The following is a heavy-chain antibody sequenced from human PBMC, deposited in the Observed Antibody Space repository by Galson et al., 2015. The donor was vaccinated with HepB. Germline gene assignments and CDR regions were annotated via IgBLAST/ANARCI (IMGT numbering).Heavy chain of an antibody. Sequence: CAISGDSVSSNSAAWNWIRQSPSRGLEWLGRTYYRSKWYNDYAVSVKSRITINPDTSKNQFSLQLNSVTPEDTAVYYCARDKSDTAMVLLDYWGQGTLVTVSS. D-gene: IGHD5-18*01. V-gene: IGHV6-1*01. J-gene: IGHJ4*02. CDR3: ARDKSDTAMVLLDY. CDR2: TYYRSKWYN. CDR1: GDSVSSNSAA.